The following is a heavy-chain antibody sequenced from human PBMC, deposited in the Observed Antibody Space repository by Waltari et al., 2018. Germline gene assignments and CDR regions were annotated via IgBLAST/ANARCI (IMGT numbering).Heavy chain of an antibody. J-gene: IGHJ4*02. CDR1: GGSFSGYY. CDR3: ARGGGSYAAIDY. Sequence: QVQLQQWGAGLLKPSETLSLTCAVYGGSFSGYYWRWIRRPPVKGLEWIWEINQSGGTNYNPTPRSRFTISVDPHKNQFSLKLSSVTAADTAVYYCARGGGSYAAIDYWGQGTLVTVSS. V-gene: IGHV4-34*01. CDR2: INQSGGT. D-gene: IGHD1-26*01.